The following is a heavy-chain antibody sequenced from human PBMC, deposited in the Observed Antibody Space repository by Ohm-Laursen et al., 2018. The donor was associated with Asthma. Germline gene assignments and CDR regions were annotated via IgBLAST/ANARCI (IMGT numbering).Heavy chain of an antibody. Sequence: TLSLTCTVSGGSISSGGYYWSWIRQHPGKGLEWIGYIYYSGSTYYNPSLKSRVTMSVDTSNNQFSLKLSSVTAADTAVYYCASYDSRGYFYDYWGQGTLVTVSS. V-gene: IGHV4-30-4*08. J-gene: IGHJ4*02. CDR2: IYYSGST. CDR3: ASYDSRGYFYDY. D-gene: IGHD3-22*01. CDR1: GGSISSGGYY.